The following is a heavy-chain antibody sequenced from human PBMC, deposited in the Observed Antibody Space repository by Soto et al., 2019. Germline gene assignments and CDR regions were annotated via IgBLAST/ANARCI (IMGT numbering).Heavy chain of an antibody. D-gene: IGHD2-15*01. CDR2: ISSSSSYI. CDR3: ARDPSRCSGGSCYYYYYGMDV. J-gene: IGHJ6*02. CDR1: GFTFSSYS. V-gene: IGHV3-21*01. Sequence: EVQLVESGGGLVKPGGSLRLSCAASGFTFSSYSMNWVRQAPGKGLERVSSISSSSSYIYYADSVKGRFTISRDNAKNSLYLQMNSLRAEDTAVYYCARDPSRCSGGSCYYYYYGMDVWGQGTTVTVSS.